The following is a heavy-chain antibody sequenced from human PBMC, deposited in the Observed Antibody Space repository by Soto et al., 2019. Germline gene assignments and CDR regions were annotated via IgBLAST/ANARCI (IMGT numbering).Heavy chain of an antibody. CDR2: ISYDGSNK. V-gene: IGHV3-30-3*01. CDR1: GFTFSSYA. CDR3: ARDRLKYYYDSSGYWGLPEEWAFDI. D-gene: IGHD3-22*01. J-gene: IGHJ3*02. Sequence: GGSLRLSCAASGFTFSSYAMHWVRQAPGKGLEWVAVISYDGSNKYYADSVKGRFTISRDNSKNTLYLQMNSLRAEDTAVYYCARDRLKYYYDSSGYWGLPEEWAFDIWGQGTMVTVSS.